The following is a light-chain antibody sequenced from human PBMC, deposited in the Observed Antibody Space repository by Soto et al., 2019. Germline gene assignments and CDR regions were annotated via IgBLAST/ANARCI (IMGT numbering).Light chain of an antibody. CDR3: MQTIQPLLT. Sequence: DVVMTQTPLSLSVTPGQPASISCKSSQSLLHTDGKTYLYWYLQKPGHPPQLLIYEVFNRFSGVPDRFSGSGSGTDFKLKISRVEAEDVGTSSCMQTIQPLLTFGGGTKVEI. CDR2: EVF. J-gene: IGKJ4*01. V-gene: IGKV2D-29*01. CDR1: QSLLHTDGKTY.